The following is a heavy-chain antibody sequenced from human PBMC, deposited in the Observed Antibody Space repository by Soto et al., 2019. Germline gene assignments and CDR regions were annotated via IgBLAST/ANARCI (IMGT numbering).Heavy chain of an antibody. CDR3: ARGAARTYYYYGMDV. J-gene: IGHJ6*02. V-gene: IGHV4-31*03. CDR1: GGSISSGGYY. Sequence: PSETLSLTCTVSGGSISSGGYYWSWIRQHPGKGLEWIGYIYYSGSTYYNPSLKSRVTISVDTSKNQFSLKLSSVTAADTAVYYCARGAARTYYYYGMDVWGQGTTVTVSS. CDR2: IYYSGST. D-gene: IGHD6-6*01.